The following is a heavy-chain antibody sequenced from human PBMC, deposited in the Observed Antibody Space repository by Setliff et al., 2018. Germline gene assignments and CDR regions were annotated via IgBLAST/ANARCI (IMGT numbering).Heavy chain of an antibody. V-gene: IGHV3-30*02. Sequence: PGGSMRLSCATSGFTFSTSAMHWLRQSPDNRLEWLAYIHYGGGHIQYADSVEGRFTVSRDNAMDTLFLQMNGLTTDDTAKYFCAKDRWGYADPWGQGTLVTVSS. CDR1: GFTFSTSA. CDR3: AKDRWGYADP. J-gene: IGHJ5*02. CDR2: IHYGGGHI. D-gene: IGHD2-2*01.